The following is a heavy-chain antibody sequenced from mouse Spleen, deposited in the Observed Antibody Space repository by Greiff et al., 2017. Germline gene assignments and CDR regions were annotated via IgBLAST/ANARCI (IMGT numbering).Heavy chain of an antibody. V-gene: IGHV1-59*01. CDR2: IDPSDSYT. D-gene: IGHD1-1*01. J-gene: IGHJ4*01. CDR3: ARKITTVVADAMDY. CDR1: GYTFTSYW. Sequence: QVQLQQPGAELVRPGTSVKLSCKASGYTFTSYWMHWVKQRPGQGLEWIGVIDPSDSYTNYNQKFKDKATLTADKSSSTAYMQLSSLTYEDSAVYYCARKITTVVADAMDYWGQGTSVTVSS.